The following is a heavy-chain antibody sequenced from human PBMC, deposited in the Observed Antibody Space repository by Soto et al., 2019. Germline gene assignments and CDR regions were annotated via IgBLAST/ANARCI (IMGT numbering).Heavy chain of an antibody. J-gene: IGHJ5*02. CDR3: ARGVSTMSLGFDP. V-gene: IGHV4-31*03. CDR1: GGSISSGSYY. D-gene: IGHD5-12*01. CDR2: IYYTGST. Sequence: SETLSLTCSVSGGSISSGSYYWSWIRQRPGKGLEWIGYIYYTGSTYYNPSLKSRVTMSVDTSKNHFSLWLNSVTAADTAVYHCARGVSTMSLGFDPWGQGTLVTVSS.